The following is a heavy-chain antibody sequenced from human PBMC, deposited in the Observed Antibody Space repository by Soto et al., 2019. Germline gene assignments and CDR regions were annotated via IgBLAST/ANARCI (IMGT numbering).Heavy chain of an antibody. CDR2: IHPGDSNT. J-gene: IGHJ6*01. V-gene: IGHV5-51*01. CDR3: ARHLEGYGMDV. CDR1: GYSFTSYW. Sequence: PVESLTISCKVSGYSFTSYWIVWVLQMPGKGPEWMGIIHPGDSNTRYSPSFQGQVTISADKSISTAYLQWSSLKASDIALYYCARHLEGYGMDVWGQGTTVTVSS.